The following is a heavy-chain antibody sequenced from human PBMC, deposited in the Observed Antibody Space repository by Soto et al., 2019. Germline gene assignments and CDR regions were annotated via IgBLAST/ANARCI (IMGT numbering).Heavy chain of an antibody. CDR2: IGISSNTI. CDR3: VRDLVGAPTFDF. D-gene: IGHD1-26*01. V-gene: IGHV3-48*03. J-gene: IGHJ4*02. Sequence: EVQLVESGGGLVQPGGSLRLSCAASGFTFSSYEMNWVRQAPGKGLEWVSYIGISSNTIYFADSVKGRFTISRDNAKNSLYLQMNSLTAEDTAVYYCVRDLVGAPTFDFWGQGTLVTVSS. CDR1: GFTFSSYE.